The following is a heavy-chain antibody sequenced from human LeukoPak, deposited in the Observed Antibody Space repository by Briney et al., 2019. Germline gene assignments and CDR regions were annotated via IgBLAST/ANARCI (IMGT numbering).Heavy chain of an antibody. CDR3: ARNFDS. J-gene: IGHJ5*01. CDR2: INESGST. V-gene: IGHV4-34*01. Sequence: PSETLSLTCAVYGASFIGDYWSWIRQPPGKGLEWIGDINESGSTNYHPSLKSRVTMSVDTSNNHFSLRLTSLTAADTAVYYCARNFDSWGQGTLVTVSS. CDR1: GASFIGDY.